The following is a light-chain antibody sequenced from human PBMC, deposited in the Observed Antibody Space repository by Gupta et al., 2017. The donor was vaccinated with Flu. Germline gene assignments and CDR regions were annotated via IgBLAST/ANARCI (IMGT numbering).Light chain of an antibody. J-gene: IGLJ1*01. V-gene: IGLV1-40*01. Sequence: QSVLTQRPSVSGATGQRVTMYCIGSSSNIGAGYDVHWSQQVPGTAPKFLISGKNNRPSAVPDRFSGSKSGNSASLAITGLQAEDEAVYYCHSYDSSLSGSGVFGTGTKVTVL. CDR2: GKN. CDR3: HSYDSSLSGSGV. CDR1: SSNIGAGYD.